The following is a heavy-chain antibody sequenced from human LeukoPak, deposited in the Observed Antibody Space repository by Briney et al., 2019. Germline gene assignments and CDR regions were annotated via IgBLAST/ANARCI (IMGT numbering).Heavy chain of an antibody. Sequence: GGSLRLSCAASGFTFSSYGMSWVRQAPGKGLEWVSAISGSGGSTYYADSVKGRFTISRDNSKNTLYLQMSSLRAEDTAVYYCARDGGAAAVGYYFDYWGQGTLVTVSS. D-gene: IGHD6-13*01. CDR3: ARDGGAAAVGYYFDY. V-gene: IGHV3-23*01. J-gene: IGHJ4*02. CDR2: ISGSGGST. CDR1: GFTFSSYG.